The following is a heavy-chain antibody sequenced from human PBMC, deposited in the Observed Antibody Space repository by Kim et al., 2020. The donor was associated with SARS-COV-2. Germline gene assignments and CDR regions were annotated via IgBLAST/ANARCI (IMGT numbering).Heavy chain of an antibody. CDR3: GRGGTSGFY. CDR2: INSDGSST. CDR1: GFTFSTHW. J-gene: IGHJ4*02. V-gene: IGHV3-74*01. Sequence: GGSLRLSCAASGFTFSTHWMYWVRQAPGKGLVWVSRINSDGSSTNYADSVRGRFTISRDNAKNTLDLQMNSLRAENTAVYYCGRGGTSGFYWGQGTLVTVSS. D-gene: IGHD6-19*01.